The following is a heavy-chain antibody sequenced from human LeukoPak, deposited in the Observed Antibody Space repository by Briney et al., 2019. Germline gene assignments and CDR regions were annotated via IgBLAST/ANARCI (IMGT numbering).Heavy chain of an antibody. D-gene: IGHD6-19*01. CDR3: AKVGRLVPSAPFDY. Sequence: GGSLRLSCAASGLTFSNSWMHWVRQAPRKGLVWVSRINNDGTSTSYAESVKGRFTISRDNAKNTLYLQMNSLRGEDTAVYYCAKVGRLVPSAPFDYWGLGTLVTVPS. CDR2: INNDGTST. J-gene: IGHJ4*02. CDR1: GLTFSNSW. V-gene: IGHV3-74*01.